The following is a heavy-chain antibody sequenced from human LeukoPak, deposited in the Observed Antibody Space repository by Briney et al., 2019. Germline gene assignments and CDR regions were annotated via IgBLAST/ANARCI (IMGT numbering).Heavy chain of an antibody. V-gene: IGHV1-2*02. J-gene: IGHJ4*02. Sequence: VASVKVSCKASGYTFTGYYMHWVRQAPGQGLEWMGWINPNSGGTSYAQKFQGRVTMTRDTSISTAYMELSRLRSDDTAVYYCAREGSSGCYVYWGQGTLVTVSS. CDR3: AREGSSGCYVY. D-gene: IGHD6-19*01. CDR1: GYTFTGYY. CDR2: INPNSGGT.